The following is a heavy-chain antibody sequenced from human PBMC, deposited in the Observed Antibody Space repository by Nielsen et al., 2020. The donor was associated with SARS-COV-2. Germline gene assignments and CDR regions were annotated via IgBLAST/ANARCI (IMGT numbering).Heavy chain of an antibody. V-gene: IGHV3-49*04. D-gene: IGHD1-26*01. CDR3: TRAQWEPKVDAFDV. Sequence: GGSLRLSCAASGFTFSSYWMSWVRQAPGKGLEWVGFIRSKPYGGTTEYAASVKGRFTISRDDSKSIAYLQMNSLKTEDTAVYYCTRAQWEPKVDAFDVWGQGTMVTVSS. CDR1: GFTFSSYW. J-gene: IGHJ3*01. CDR2: IRSKPYGGTT.